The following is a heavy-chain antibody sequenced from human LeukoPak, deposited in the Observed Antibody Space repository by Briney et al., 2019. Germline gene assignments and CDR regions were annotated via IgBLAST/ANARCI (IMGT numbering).Heavy chain of an antibody. CDR3: ARARY. Sequence: SETLSLTCTVSGGSISYYYWTWIRQPPGKGLEWIGYIYYSGSTNYNPSLKSRVTISVDSSKNQFSLKLSSVTAADTAVYYCARARYWGQGTLVTVSS. D-gene: IGHD6-6*01. CDR2: IYYSGST. J-gene: IGHJ4*02. V-gene: IGHV4-59*08. CDR1: GGSISYYY.